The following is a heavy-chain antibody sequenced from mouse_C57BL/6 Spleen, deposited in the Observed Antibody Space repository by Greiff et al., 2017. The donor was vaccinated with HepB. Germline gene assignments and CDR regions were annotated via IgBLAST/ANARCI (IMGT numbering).Heavy chain of an antibody. D-gene: IGHD1-1*01. Sequence: VQLQQSGAELVRPGASVTLSCKASGYTFTDYEMHWVKQTPVQGLEWIGAIDPETGGTAYNQKFKGKAILTADKSSSTAYMELRSLTSEDSAVYYCTRDYYGSSYLYYFDYWGQGTTLTVSS. CDR1: GYTFTDYE. CDR3: TRDYYGSSYLYYFDY. CDR2: IDPETGGT. J-gene: IGHJ2*01. V-gene: IGHV1-15*01.